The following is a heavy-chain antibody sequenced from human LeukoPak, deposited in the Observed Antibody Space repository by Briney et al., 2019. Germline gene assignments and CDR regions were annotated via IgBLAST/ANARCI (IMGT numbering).Heavy chain of an antibody. J-gene: IGHJ6*04. CDR2: IYYSGST. V-gene: IGHV4-59*01. D-gene: IGHD3-10*01. CDR1: GGSISSYY. CDR3: ARFPGKVRGVEEILYNYYYYYGMDI. Sequence: PSETLSLTCTVSGGSISSYYWSWIRQPPGKGLEWIGYIYYSGSTNYNPSLKSRVTISVDTSKNQFSLKLSSVTAADTAVYYCARFPGKVRGVEEILYNYYYYYGMDIWGKGTTVTVSS.